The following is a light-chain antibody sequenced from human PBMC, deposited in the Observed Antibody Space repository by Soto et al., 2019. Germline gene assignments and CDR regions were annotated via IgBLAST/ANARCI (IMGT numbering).Light chain of an antibody. V-gene: IGKV3-20*01. Sequence: EIVLTQSPGTLSLSPGDRATLSCRASQSVNSNYLAWYQRKPGQAPRLLIYGASNRATDIPYRFSASGSGTDITLTITRLEAEDFAVYYCQQYDSTPPTFGQATKVDVK. CDR2: GAS. J-gene: IGKJ1*01. CDR3: QQYDSTPPT. CDR1: QSVNSNY.